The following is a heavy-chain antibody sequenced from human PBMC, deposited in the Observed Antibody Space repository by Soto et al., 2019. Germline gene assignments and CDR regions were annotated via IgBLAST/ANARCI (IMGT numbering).Heavy chain of an antibody. V-gene: IGHV5-51*01. CDR1: GYSFSNNW. Sequence: GESLKISCKGSGYSFSNNWVGWVRQMPGKGLEWMGIMHPGDSDTRYSPSFQGQVTISADESISTAYLQWSSLKPSDSAMYYCARHNRYSSTWFEGWFDPWGQGTLVTVSS. D-gene: IGHD6-13*01. CDR3: ARHNRYSSTWFEGWFDP. CDR2: MHPGDSDT. J-gene: IGHJ5*02.